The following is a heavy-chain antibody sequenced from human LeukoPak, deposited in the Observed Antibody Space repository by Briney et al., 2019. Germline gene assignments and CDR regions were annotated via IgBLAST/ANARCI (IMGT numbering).Heavy chain of an antibody. D-gene: IGHD3-22*01. V-gene: IGHV3-23*01. Sequence: RGSLRLSCAASGFTFSSYAMSWVRQAPGEGLEWVSAISGSGGSTYYADSVKGRFTISRDNSKNTLYLQMNSLRAEDTAVYYCAKDPGTTYYYDSSGYFRGDHWGQGTLVTVSS. J-gene: IGHJ4*02. CDR1: GFTFSSYA. CDR3: AKDPGTTYYYDSSGYFRGDH. CDR2: ISGSGGST.